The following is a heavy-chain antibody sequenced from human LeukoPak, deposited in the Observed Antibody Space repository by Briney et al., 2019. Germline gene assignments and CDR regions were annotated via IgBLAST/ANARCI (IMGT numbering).Heavy chain of an antibody. Sequence: SQTLSLTCTVSGGSISSGGYYWSWIRQPPGKGLEWIGYIYHSGSTYYNPSLKSRVTISVDRSKNQFSLKLSSVTAADTAVYYCARSSSSSYGYYFDYWGQGTLVTVSS. D-gene: IGHD6-13*01. CDR3: ARSSSSSYGYYFDY. V-gene: IGHV4-30-2*01. J-gene: IGHJ4*02. CDR2: IYHSGST. CDR1: GGSISSGGYY.